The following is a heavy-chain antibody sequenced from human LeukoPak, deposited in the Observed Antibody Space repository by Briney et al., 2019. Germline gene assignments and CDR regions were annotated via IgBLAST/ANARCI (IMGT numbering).Heavy chain of an antibody. V-gene: IGHV4-34*12. J-gene: IGHJ4*02. CDR1: GGSFSVHY. CDR2: LIHSGAT. CDR3: ARHGSYSLDY. D-gene: IGHD3-3*01. Sequence: SETLSLTCTVYGGSFSVHYWSWIRQPPGKGLEWVGELIHSGATNYHTSLRGRGKISVDTSKNQFSLTLSSVTAADTAVYFCARHGSYSLDYWGQGALVTVSS.